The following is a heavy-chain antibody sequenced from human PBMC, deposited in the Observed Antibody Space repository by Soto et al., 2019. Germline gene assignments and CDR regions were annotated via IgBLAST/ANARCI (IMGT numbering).Heavy chain of an antibody. V-gene: IGHV1-2*04. CDR1: GYTFTGYY. Sequence: QVQLVQSGAEAKKPGASVKVSCKASGYTFTGYYMHWVRQAPGQGLEWMGWINPNSGGTNYAQKFQGWVTMTRDTSISTAYMELSRLRSDDTAVYYCARDGGEYCSGGSCYYYYGMDVWGQGTTVTVSS. D-gene: IGHD2-15*01. CDR3: ARDGGEYCSGGSCYYYYGMDV. CDR2: INPNSGGT. J-gene: IGHJ6*02.